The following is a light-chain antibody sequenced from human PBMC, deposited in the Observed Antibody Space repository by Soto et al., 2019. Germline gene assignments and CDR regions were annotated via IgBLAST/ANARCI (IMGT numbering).Light chain of an antibody. CDR1: QIVSSY. J-gene: IGKJ1*01. CDR3: QQRSNWRGT. CDR2: DAS. Sequence: EIVLTQSPATLSLSPGERATLSCRASQIVSSYLAWYQQKPGQAPRLLIYDASNRATGIPARFSGSGSGTDFTLTISSLEPEDFAVYYCQQRSNWRGTFGQGTKVEIK. V-gene: IGKV3-11*01.